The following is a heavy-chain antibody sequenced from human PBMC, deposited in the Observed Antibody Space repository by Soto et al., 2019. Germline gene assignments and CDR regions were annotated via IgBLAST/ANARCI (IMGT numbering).Heavy chain of an antibody. V-gene: IGHV3-30*18. J-gene: IGHJ6*02. CDR2: ISYDGSNK. Sequence: PGGSLRLSCAASGFTFSSYGMHWVRQAPGKGLEWVAVISYDGSNKYYADSVKGRFTISRDNSKNTLYLQMNSLRAEDTAVYYCAKDMVTFGGVIIDSYYYGMDVWGQGTTVTVSS. D-gene: IGHD3-16*02. CDR3: AKDMVTFGGVIIDSYYYGMDV. CDR1: GFTFSSYG.